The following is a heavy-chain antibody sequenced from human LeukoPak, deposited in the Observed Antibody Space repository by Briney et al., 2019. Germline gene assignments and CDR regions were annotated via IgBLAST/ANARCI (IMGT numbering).Heavy chain of an antibody. Sequence: GGSLRLSCAASGFTFSSYAMSWVRQAPGKGLEWVSAISGSGGSTYYADSVKGRFTISRDNSKNTLYLQMNSLRAEDTAVYYCARAHSVRVPAAYYYYYMDVWGKGTTVTVSS. D-gene: IGHD2-2*01. CDR2: ISGSGGST. V-gene: IGHV3-23*01. CDR3: ARAHSVRVPAAYYYYYMDV. J-gene: IGHJ6*03. CDR1: GFTFSSYA.